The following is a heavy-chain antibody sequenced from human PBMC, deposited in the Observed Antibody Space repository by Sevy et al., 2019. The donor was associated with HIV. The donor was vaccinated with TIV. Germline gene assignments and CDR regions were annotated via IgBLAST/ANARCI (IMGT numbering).Heavy chain of an antibody. CDR2: FDPEDGET. V-gene: IGHV1-24*01. CDR3: ARTKDYYDCSGYPFDY. Sequence: ASVKVSCKVSGYTLTELSMHWVRQAPGKGLEWMGGFDPEDGETIYQQKFQGRVTLTEDTSTDKAYMERSSLRSEDTAVYYCARTKDYYDCSGYPFDYWGQGTLVTVSS. J-gene: IGHJ4*02. D-gene: IGHD3-22*01. CDR1: GYTLTELS.